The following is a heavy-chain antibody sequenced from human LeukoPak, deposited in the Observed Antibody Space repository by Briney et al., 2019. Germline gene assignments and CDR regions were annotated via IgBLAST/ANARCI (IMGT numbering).Heavy chain of an antibody. J-gene: IGHJ4*02. CDR1: GFRFSSYA. CDR3: ATSPGAFPRSYDY. D-gene: IGHD4-17*01. CDR2: ITGSGANT. V-gene: IGHV3-23*01. Sequence: GGSLRLSRAASGFRFSSYAMNWVRQAPGKGLEWVSAITGSGANTYSADSVKGRFTISRDNSENTLFLQMNSLRAEDTAVYYCATSPGAFPRSYDYWGQGTLVTVSS.